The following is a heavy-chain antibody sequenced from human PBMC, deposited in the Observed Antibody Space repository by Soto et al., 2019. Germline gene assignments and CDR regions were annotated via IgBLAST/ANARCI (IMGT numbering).Heavy chain of an antibody. CDR1: NYSISSYY. J-gene: IGHJ4*02. V-gene: IGHV4-59*01. CDR2: VYYSGGT. CDR3: ASTTRMTTMIDY. D-gene: IGHD4-17*01. Sequence: PSETLSLTCTVSNYSISSYYWSWIRQPPGKGLEWIGYVYYSGGTKYNPSLKSRLTMSLDMSKKHFSLRLTSVTAADTAVYFGASTTRMTTMIDYWGQETQVTVSS.